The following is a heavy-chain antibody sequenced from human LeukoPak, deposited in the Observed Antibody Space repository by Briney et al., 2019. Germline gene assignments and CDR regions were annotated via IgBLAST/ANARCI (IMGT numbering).Heavy chain of an antibody. CDR3: ARPFGLKVPGINDAFDI. CDR2: ISYDGSNK. V-gene: IGHV3-30-3*01. CDR1: GFTLSSYA. J-gene: IGHJ3*02. D-gene: IGHD1-14*01. Sequence: GGSLRLSCAASGFTLSSYAMHWVRQAPGKGLEWVALISYDGSNKYYAHSVKGRFTISRDNSMNTLYLQMNSLRAEDTAVYYCARPFGLKVPGINDAFDIWGQGTMVTVSS.